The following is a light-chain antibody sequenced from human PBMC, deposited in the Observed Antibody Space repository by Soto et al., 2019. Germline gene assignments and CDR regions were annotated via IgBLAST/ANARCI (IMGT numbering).Light chain of an antibody. Sequence: DVVITQSPLSLPVTLGQPASISCRSSQSLVYSDGNSYLSWFQQRPGQSPRRLIYKVSNRDSGVPDRFSGSGSGTDFTLKISRVEAEDVGVYYCLQGTHWPPTFGQGTKVDIK. V-gene: IGKV2-30*01. J-gene: IGKJ1*01. CDR2: KVS. CDR3: LQGTHWPPT. CDR1: QSLVYSDGNSY.